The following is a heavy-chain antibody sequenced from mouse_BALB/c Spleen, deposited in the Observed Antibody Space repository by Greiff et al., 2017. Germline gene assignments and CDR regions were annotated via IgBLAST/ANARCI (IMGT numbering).Heavy chain of an antibody. V-gene: IGHV1-54*03. J-gene: IGHJ2*01. CDR2: INPGSGGT. Sequence: QVQLKQSGAELVRPGTSVKVSCKASGYAFTNYLIEWVKQRPGQGLEWIGVINPGSGGTNYNEKFKGKATLTADKSSSTAYMQLSSLTSDDSAVYFCARSGGYAFDYWGQGTTLTVSS. CDR1: GYAFTNYL. CDR3: ARSGGYAFDY. D-gene: IGHD2-2*01.